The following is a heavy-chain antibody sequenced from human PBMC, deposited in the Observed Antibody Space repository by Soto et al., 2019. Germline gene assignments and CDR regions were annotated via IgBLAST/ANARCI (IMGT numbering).Heavy chain of an antibody. J-gene: IGHJ3*02. D-gene: IGHD4-17*01. CDR2: IYYSGST. CDR1: GGSISSSSYY. CDR3: ARSSPGWSTVTTTIGAFDI. Sequence: SETLSLTCTVSGGSISSSSYYWGWIRQPPGKGLEWIGSIYYSGSTYYNPSLKSRVTISVDTSENQFSLKLSSVTAADTAVYYCARSSPGWSTVTTTIGAFDIWGQGTMVTVSS. V-gene: IGHV4-39*01.